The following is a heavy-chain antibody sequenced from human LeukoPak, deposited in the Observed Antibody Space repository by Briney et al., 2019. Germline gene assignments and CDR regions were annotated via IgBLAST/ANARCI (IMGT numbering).Heavy chain of an antibody. Sequence: SETLSLTCTVSSGSISSSSYYWGWIRQPPGEGLEWIGSIYYSGSTYYNPSLKSRVTISVDTSKNQFSLKLSSVTAADTAVYYCARLRQWQVDAWGQGTLVTVSS. CDR2: IYYSGST. CDR1: SGSISSSSYY. CDR3: ARLRQWQVDA. V-gene: IGHV4-39*01. D-gene: IGHD6-19*01. J-gene: IGHJ4*02.